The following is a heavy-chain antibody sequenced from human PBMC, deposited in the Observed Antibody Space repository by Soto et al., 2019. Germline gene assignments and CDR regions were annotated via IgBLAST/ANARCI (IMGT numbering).Heavy chain of an antibody. J-gene: IGHJ6*03. CDR3: ASYIAAAGTNYYYYYTDV. V-gene: IGHV4-59*08. CDR2: IYYSGST. D-gene: IGHD6-13*01. Sequence: KGLEWIGYIYYSGSTNYNPALKSRFPISVDTSKTQFSLKLSSVTAADTAVYYCASYIAAAGTNYYYYYTDVWGKGTTVIVTS.